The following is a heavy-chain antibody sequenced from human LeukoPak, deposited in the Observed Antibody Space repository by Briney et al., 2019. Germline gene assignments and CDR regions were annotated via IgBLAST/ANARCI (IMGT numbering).Heavy chain of an antibody. CDR1: GGSFSGYY. CDR3: ARHKPDLNYVWGSYRSYYYYYMDV. J-gene: IGHJ6*03. CDR2: INHSGST. D-gene: IGHD3-16*02. V-gene: IGHV4-34*01. Sequence: PSETLSLTCAVYGGSFSGYYWSWIRQPPGKGLEWIGEINHSGSTNYNPSLKRRVTISVEKSKNQFSLKLSSVTAADTAVYYCARHKPDLNYVWGSYRSYYYYYMDVWGKGTTVTISS.